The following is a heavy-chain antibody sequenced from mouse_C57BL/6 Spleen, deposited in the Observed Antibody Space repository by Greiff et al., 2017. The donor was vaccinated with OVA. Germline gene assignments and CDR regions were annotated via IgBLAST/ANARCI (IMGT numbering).Heavy chain of an antibody. D-gene: IGHD1-1*01. CDR1: GYAFTNYL. V-gene: IGHV1-54*01. CDR2: INPGSGGT. CDR3: ARGDYYGSSGFAY. J-gene: IGHJ3*01. Sequence: VQLQQSGAELVRPGTSVKVSCKASGYAFTNYLLEWVKQRPGQGLEWIGVINPGSGGTNYNEKFKGKATLTADKSSSTAYMQLSSLTSEDSAVYFCARGDYYGSSGFAYWGQGTLVTVSA.